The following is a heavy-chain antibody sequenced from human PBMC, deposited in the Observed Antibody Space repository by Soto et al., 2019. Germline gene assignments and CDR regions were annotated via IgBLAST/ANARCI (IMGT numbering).Heavy chain of an antibody. V-gene: IGHV1-3*01. CDR1: GYTLTSYA. CDR2: INAGNGNT. CDR3: ATSASYVGDFAY. Sequence: ASVKVSCKASGYTLTSYAMHWVRQAPGQRLEWMGWINAGNGNTKYSQKFQGRVTITRDTSASTAYMELSSLRSEDTAVYYCATSASYVGDFAYWGQGTLVTVSS. J-gene: IGHJ4*02. D-gene: IGHD1-26*01.